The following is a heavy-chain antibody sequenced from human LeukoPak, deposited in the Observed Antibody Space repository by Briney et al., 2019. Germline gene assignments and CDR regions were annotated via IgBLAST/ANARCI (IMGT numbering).Heavy chain of an antibody. CDR2: IYHSGST. D-gene: IGHD1-14*01. Sequence: SETLSLTCVVSGGSISSGNWWSWVRQPPGKGLEWIGEIYHSGSTNYNPSLKSRVTISVDKSKNQFSLKLNSVTAADTAVYYCARDRGPTGCDFDYWGQGTLVTVSS. V-gene: IGHV4-4*02. CDR3: ARDRGPTGCDFDY. CDR1: GGSISSGNW. J-gene: IGHJ4*02.